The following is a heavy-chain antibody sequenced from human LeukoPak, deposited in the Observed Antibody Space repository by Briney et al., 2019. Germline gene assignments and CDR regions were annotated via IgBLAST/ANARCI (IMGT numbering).Heavy chain of an antibody. V-gene: IGHV3-23*01. CDR3: AKGYCSSTSCYSGCGY. D-gene: IGHD2-2*01. CDR2: ISRSGDST. Sequence: GSLRLSCAASGFTFSSYAMSWVRQAPGKGLEWVSGISRSGDSTYYADSVKGRFTISRDNSKNTVYLQMNSLRAEDTAVYYCAKGYCSSTSCYSGCGYWGQGILVTVSS. CDR1: GFTFSSYA. J-gene: IGHJ4*02.